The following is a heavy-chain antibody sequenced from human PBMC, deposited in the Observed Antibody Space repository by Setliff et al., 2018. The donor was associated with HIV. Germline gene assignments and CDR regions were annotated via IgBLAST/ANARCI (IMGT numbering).Heavy chain of an antibody. CDR3: ARWVYNSAWSLDY. V-gene: IGHV4-61*09. CDR1: GGSVNSGNYH. J-gene: IGHJ4*02. CDR2: IYTSGSP. Sequence: SETLSLTCSVSGGSVNSGNYHWAWIRQPAGKGLEWIGHIYTSGSPHYKSSLTSRLTISLDTSRNQFSLKLTSVTAAGSATYYCARWVYNSAWSLDYWGQGTLVTVSS. D-gene: IGHD6-19*01.